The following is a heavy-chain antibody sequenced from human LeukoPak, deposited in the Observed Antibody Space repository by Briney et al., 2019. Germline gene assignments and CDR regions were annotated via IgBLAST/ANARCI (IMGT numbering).Heavy chain of an antibody. CDR2: INHSGST. D-gene: IGHD3-3*01. J-gene: IGHJ4*02. CDR3: ARGLSGVPDDY. Sequence: SETLSLTSAVYGGSFSGYYWSWIRQPPGKGLEWIGEINHSGSTNYNPSLKSRVTISVDTSKNQFSLKLSSVTAADTAVYYCARGLSGVPDDYWGQGTLVTVSS. V-gene: IGHV4-34*01. CDR1: GGSFSGYY.